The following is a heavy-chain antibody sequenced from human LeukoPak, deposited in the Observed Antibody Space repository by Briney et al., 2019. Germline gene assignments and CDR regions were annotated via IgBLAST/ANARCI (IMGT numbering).Heavy chain of an antibody. CDR2: IKSKTEGGTT. Sequence: GGSLRLSCAASGFTFSNAWMSWVRQAPGKGLEWVGRIKSKTEGGTTDYAAPVKGRFTISRDDSKNTLYLQMNSLKTEDTAVYYCTTAGMTYYYDSSGYYYADYWGQGTLVTVSS. J-gene: IGHJ4*02. D-gene: IGHD3-22*01. V-gene: IGHV3-15*01. CDR1: GFTFSNAW. CDR3: TTAGMTYYYDSSGYYYADY.